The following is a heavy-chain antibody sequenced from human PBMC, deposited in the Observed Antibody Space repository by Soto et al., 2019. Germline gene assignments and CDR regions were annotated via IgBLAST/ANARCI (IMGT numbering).Heavy chain of an antibody. CDR1: GISVSTSDYY. CDR2: IYYSGST. D-gene: IGHD2-15*01. J-gene: IGHJ4*02. CDR3: AGFVVPDSRNSEFDY. V-gene: IGHV4-39*01. Sequence: PWETLSLTCTVSGISVSTSDYYWGWVRQPPGKGLDWIGNIYYSGSTFYNPSLRSRVTLSVDTSKNQFSLRLNSVTAADTAVYFCAGFVVPDSRNSEFDYWGQGTLVTVSS.